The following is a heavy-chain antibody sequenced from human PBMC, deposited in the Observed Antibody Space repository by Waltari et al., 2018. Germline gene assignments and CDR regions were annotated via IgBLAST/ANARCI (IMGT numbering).Heavy chain of an antibody. Sequence: EVQLVESGGGLVQPGGSVRPSWGASGFTFSNYWIHWVRQGPGKGLVWVSRVNSDASTTTYADSVKGRFTISRDNAKNTLYLQMNSLRDDDTAVYYCGRSGKPGGVDVWGQGTTVTVSS. J-gene: IGHJ6*02. CDR3: GRSGKPGGVDV. V-gene: IGHV3-74*01. CDR2: VNSDASTT. CDR1: GFTFSNYW.